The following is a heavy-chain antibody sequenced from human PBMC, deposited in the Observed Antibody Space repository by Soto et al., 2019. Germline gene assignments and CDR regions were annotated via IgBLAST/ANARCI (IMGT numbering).Heavy chain of an antibody. CDR1: GFTFSSYS. J-gene: IGHJ4*02. D-gene: IGHD3-3*01. CDR2: ISSSSSYI. V-gene: IGHV3-21*01. Sequence: GSLRLSCAASGFTFSSYSMNWVRQAPGKGLKWVSSISSSSSYIYYADSVKGRFTISRDNAKNSLYLQMNSLRAEDTAVYYCARGGVLRFLEWLLSNWGQGTLVTVSS. CDR3: ARGGVLRFLEWLLSN.